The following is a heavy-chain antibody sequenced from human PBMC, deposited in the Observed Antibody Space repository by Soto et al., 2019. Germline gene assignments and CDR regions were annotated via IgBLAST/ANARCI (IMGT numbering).Heavy chain of an antibody. CDR2: ISGSGGST. Sequence: GGSLRLSCAASGFTFSSYAMSWVRQAPGKGLEWVSAISGSGGSTYYADSMKGRFTISRDNSKNTLYLQMNSLRAEDTAVYYCAKAPFSSSWYGFYFDYWGQGTLVTVPS. CDR3: AKAPFSSSWYGFYFDY. V-gene: IGHV3-23*01. J-gene: IGHJ4*02. CDR1: GFTFSSYA. D-gene: IGHD6-13*01.